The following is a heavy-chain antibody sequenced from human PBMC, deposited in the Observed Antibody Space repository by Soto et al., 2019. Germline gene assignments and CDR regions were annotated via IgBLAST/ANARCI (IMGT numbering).Heavy chain of an antibody. D-gene: IGHD3-3*02. V-gene: IGHV4-4*07. CDR3: ARVNGLLAGEYYFDY. CDR1: GGSISSYY. J-gene: IGHJ4*02. Sequence: SETLTLTCTDSGGSISSYYWSWIRQPAGKGLEWIGRIYTSGSANYNPSLKSRVTMSGETSKSQFSLKLTSVTAADTAVYYCARVNGLLAGEYYFDYWGQGALVTVSS. CDR2: IYTSGSA.